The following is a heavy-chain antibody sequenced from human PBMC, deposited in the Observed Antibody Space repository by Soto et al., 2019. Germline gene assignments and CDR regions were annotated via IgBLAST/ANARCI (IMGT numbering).Heavy chain of an antibody. CDR1: GSSMSGFY. Sequence: SETLSLTCAVSGSSMSGFYWGWVRQPPGKGLERIGSIFHSGNSYYNPSLKSRVILSVDTSKNQFSLNLTAAIAADTAVYYCAREDDGMDVWGQGTPVTVSS. CDR2: IFHSGNS. V-gene: IGHV4-38-2*02. CDR3: AREDDGMDV. J-gene: IGHJ6*02.